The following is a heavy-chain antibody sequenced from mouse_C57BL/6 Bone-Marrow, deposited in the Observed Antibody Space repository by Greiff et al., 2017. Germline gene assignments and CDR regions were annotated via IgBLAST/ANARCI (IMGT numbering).Heavy chain of an antibody. CDR1: GYTFTDYE. V-gene: IGHV1-15*01. Sequence: VQLQQSGAELVRPGASVTLSCKASGYTFTDYEMHWVKQTPVHGLEWIGAIDPETGGTAYNQKFKGKAILTADKSASTAYMGIRMLTSEDSAVYYCTRLPYNSNYLYYVDYWGQGTTLTGSA. CDR2: IDPETGGT. D-gene: IGHD2-5*01. J-gene: IGHJ2*01. CDR3: TRLPYNSNYLYYVDY.